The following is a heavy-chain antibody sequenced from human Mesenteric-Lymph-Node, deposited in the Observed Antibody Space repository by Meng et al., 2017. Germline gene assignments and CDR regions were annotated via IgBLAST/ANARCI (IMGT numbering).Heavy chain of an antibody. V-gene: IGHV1-18*01. CDR2: ISGHNGNT. D-gene: IGHD3-22*01. CDR1: DYIFTSYG. Sequence: QVQLVQSGAEVKKLGASVTVSCKASDYIFTSYGLSWVRQAPGQGLEWMGWISGHNGNTKYAQQFQGRVTMTTDTSMSTAYMELRSLRADDTAVYYCARVTMIGYFDYWGQGTLVTVSS. CDR3: ARVTMIGYFDY. J-gene: IGHJ4*01.